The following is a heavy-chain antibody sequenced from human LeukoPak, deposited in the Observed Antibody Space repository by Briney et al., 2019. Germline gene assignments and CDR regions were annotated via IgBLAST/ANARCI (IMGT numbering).Heavy chain of an antibody. Sequence: PSETLSLTCAVYGGSFTDYHWRWRWIRQPPGKGLEWIGEINHSGTTNYNPSLKSRLTISVDTSKNQFSLKLSSVTAADTAVYYCARLHYGGNYGYYYYYMDVWGKGTTVTISS. D-gene: IGHD4-23*01. J-gene: IGHJ6*03. CDR1: GGSFTDYH. CDR2: INHSGTT. V-gene: IGHV4-34*01. CDR3: ARLHYGGNYGYYYYYMDV.